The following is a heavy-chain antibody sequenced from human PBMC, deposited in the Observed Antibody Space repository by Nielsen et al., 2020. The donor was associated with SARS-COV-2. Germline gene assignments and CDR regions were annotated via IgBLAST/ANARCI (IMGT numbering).Heavy chain of an antibody. CDR1: GYSISSGYY. CDR3: ARGSPPEGNF. J-gene: IGHJ4*02. V-gene: IGHV4-38-2*02. CDR2: IYHSGSA. Sequence: SETLSLTCNVSGYSISSGYYWGWIRQTPGKGLEWFGSIYHSGSANYNPSLRSRVTISVDTSKNQFSLKLSSVTAADTAVYYCARGSPPEGNFWGQGILVTVPS.